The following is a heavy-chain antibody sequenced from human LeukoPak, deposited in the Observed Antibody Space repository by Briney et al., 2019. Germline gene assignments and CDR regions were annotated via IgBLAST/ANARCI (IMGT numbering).Heavy chain of an antibody. D-gene: IGHD2-15*01. J-gene: IGHJ5*02. Sequence: RPSETLSLTCTVSHGSISSSSYNWGWIRQSPGKGLEYIGSIHYRGSTNYNPSLKSRVTISVDTSKNQFSLKLSSVTAADTAVYYCARHGGYYGASLDPWGQGTLVTVSS. V-gene: IGHV4-39*01. CDR1: HGSISSSSYN. CDR2: IHYRGST. CDR3: ARHGGYYGASLDP.